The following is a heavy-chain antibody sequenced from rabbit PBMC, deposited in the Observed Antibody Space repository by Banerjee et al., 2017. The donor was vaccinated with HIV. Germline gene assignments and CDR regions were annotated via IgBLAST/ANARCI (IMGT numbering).Heavy chain of an antibody. D-gene: IGHD4-2*01. J-gene: IGHJ4*01. V-gene: IGHV1S40*01. Sequence: QSLEESGGGLVQPEGSLTLTCTASGFSFSSSGYMCWVRQAPGKGLELIASIWSSGGYTHYASWAKGRFTISKTSSTTVTLQMTSLTAADTATYFCARDPRDGGSNLWGQGTLVTVS. CDR2: IWSSGGYT. CDR1: GFSFSSSGY. CDR3: ARDPRDGGSNL.